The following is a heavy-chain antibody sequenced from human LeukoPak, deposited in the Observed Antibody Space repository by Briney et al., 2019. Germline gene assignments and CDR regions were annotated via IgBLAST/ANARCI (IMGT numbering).Heavy chain of an antibody. CDR3: VKITSVTGGDC. Sequence: PGGSLRLSCAASGFTLRSYWMHWVRQAPGKGLVWVSRINSDGSSTSYADSVKGRFTISRDNAKNTLYLQMNSLRAEDTAVYYCVKITSVTGGDCWGQGTRLTVSS. CDR2: INSDGSST. J-gene: IGHJ4*02. D-gene: IGHD1-1*01. CDR1: GFTLRSYW. V-gene: IGHV3-74*01.